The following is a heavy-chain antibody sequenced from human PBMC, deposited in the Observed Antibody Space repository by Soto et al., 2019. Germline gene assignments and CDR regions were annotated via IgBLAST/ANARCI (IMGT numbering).Heavy chain of an antibody. J-gene: IGHJ2*01. V-gene: IGHV1-18*01. CDR2: IGPYNGNT. CDR1: GYTFADYG. D-gene: IGHD2-15*01. Sequence: QAQLVQSGAEVKKPGASVKVSCQAGGYTFADYGISWVRQAPGQGLEWVGWIGPYNGNTNYAQNLQDRVTMTTDTSTNTDYMELRSLSSDDTALYYCARCYCTVGSCYTCWHFDLWGRGTLLTVSS. CDR3: ARCYCTVGSCYTCWHFDL.